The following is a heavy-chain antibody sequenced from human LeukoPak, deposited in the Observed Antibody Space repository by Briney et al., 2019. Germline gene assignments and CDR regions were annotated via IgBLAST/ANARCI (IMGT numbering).Heavy chain of an antibody. V-gene: IGHV3-7*01. CDR2: IKQDGSEK. CDR1: GCTFSSYW. D-gene: IGHD3-22*01. Sequence: GGSLRLSCAASGCTFSSYWMSWIRQAPGKGVEWVANIKQDGSEKYYVDSVRGRFTISRDNAKNSLYLQINSLRAEDTAVYYCAQQVSGLLVNYFDYWGQGTLVTVSS. CDR3: AQQVSGLLVNYFDY. J-gene: IGHJ4*02.